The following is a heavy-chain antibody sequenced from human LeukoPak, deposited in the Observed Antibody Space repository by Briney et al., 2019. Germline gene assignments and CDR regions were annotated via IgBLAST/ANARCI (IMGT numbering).Heavy chain of an antibody. V-gene: IGHV4-59*01. CDR3: ARTLGYCSGGSCNGDALDI. J-gene: IGHJ3*02. Sequence: SETLSLTCTVSGGSISSYYWSWIRQPPGKGLEWIGYIYYSGSTNYNPSLKSRVTMSVDTSKNQFSLKLSSVTAADTAVYYCARTLGYCSGGSCNGDALDIWGQGTMVTVSS. D-gene: IGHD2-15*01. CDR1: GGSISSYY. CDR2: IYYSGST.